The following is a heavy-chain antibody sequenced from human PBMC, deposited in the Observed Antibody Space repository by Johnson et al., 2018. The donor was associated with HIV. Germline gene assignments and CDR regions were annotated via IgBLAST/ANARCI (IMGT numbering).Heavy chain of an antibody. V-gene: IGHV3-30*02. CDR2: IRYDGSNK. CDR3: ARASVSSPRYSSSSDDAFDI. Sequence: VQLVESGGGVVQPGGSLRLSCAVSGFTFSSYGMHWVRQAPGKGLAWVAFIRYDGSNKYYADSVKGRFTISRDNSKNTLYRQMNSLRAEDTAVYYCARASVSSPRYSSSSDDAFDIWGQGTMVTVSS. CDR1: GFTFSSYG. J-gene: IGHJ3*02. D-gene: IGHD6-6*01.